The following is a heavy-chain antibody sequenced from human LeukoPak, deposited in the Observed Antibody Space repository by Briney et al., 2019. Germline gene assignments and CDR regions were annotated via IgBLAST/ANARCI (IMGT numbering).Heavy chain of an antibody. CDR1: HGSIVTPNYF. V-gene: IGHV4-39*07. CDR3: VRGVSNDWYFDL. Sequence: PSEALSLTCSVSHGSIVTPNYFWGWIRQPPGKGLEFVASVQHTGFGYKSPSIRSRVAVSTDTSKNQFSLRLESVTAADTAVYYCVRGVSNDWYFDLWGSGTLVSISS. D-gene: IGHD1-1*01. CDR2: VQHTGFG. J-gene: IGHJ2*01.